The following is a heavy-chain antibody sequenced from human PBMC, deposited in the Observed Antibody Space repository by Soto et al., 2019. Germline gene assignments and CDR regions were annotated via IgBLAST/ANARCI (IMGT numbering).Heavy chain of an antibody. Sequence: SETLSLTCAVYGGSFSPFYWNWIRQPPGKGLEWIGEINHSGSTNYNPSLKSRVTISVDTSKNQFSLQLTSVTAADTAVYYCASGYSGYDYGNLGLSYYGMDVWGQGTTVTVSS. CDR3: ASGYSGYDYGNLGLSYYGMDV. CDR2: INHSGST. CDR1: GGSFSPFY. V-gene: IGHV4-34*01. J-gene: IGHJ6*02. D-gene: IGHD5-12*01.